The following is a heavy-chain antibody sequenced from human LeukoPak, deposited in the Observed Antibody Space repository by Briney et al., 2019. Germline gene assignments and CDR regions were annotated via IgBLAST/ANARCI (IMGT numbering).Heavy chain of an antibody. CDR1: GASMTSGY. CDR2: VYHSGTT. Sequence: PSETLSLTCTVSGASMTSGYWSWIRQPPGKGLEWIGYVYHSGTTHYSPSLESRVTISMDTSKNQFSLKLRSVTAADTAVYYCARGSPVGNSWGQGTLVTVSS. J-gene: IGHJ4*02. V-gene: IGHV4-59*01. CDR3: ARGSPVGNS. D-gene: IGHD1-14*01.